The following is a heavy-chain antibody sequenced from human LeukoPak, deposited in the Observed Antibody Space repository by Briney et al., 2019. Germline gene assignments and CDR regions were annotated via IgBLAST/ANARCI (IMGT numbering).Heavy chain of an antibody. CDR3: ARDPYSSGWYKDAFDI. CDR2: ISGSSSYI. Sequence: GGSLRLSCAASGFTFSSYSMNWVRQAPGKGLEWVSSISGSSSYINYADSVKGRFTISRDNAQNSLFLQLNSQRAEDTAVYYCARDPYSSGWYKDAFDIWGQGTMVTVSS. J-gene: IGHJ3*02. D-gene: IGHD6-19*01. CDR1: GFTFSSYS. V-gene: IGHV3-21*01.